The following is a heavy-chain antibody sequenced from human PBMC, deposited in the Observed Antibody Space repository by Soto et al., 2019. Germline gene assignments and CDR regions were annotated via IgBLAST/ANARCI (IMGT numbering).Heavy chain of an antibody. D-gene: IGHD3-22*01. CDR3: AKDHTVVIRDACDI. CDR1: GFTFSSYA. J-gene: IGHJ3*02. Sequence: EVQILESGGGLVQPGGSLRLSCAASGFTFSSYAMYWVRQAPGKGLAWVSGISASGTGTYYADSVKGRFTISRDNSKNTVYLQMKILIAEDTALDYCAKDHTVVIRDACDIWCQGTMVNVSS. V-gene: IGHV3-23*01. CDR2: ISASGTGT.